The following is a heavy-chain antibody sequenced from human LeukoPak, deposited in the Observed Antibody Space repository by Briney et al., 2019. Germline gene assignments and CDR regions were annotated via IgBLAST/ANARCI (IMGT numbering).Heavy chain of an antibody. V-gene: IGHV3-73*01. Sequence: GGSLRLSCVASGFTFSDSAIHWVRQSSGKGREWIGHMDKETNLYATALAASMKGRFTVSRDDSKNTAYLHMNSLKTEDTALYYCTRDSGTYNWFDPWGQGTLVTVSS. D-gene: IGHD1-26*01. J-gene: IGHJ5*02. CDR1: GFTFSDSA. CDR3: TRDSGTYNWFDP. CDR2: MDKETNLYAT.